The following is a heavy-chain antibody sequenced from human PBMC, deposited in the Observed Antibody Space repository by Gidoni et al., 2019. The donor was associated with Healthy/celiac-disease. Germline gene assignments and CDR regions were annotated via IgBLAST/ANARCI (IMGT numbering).Heavy chain of an antibody. D-gene: IGHD6-6*01. Sequence: QVQLQESGPGLVKPSQTLSLTCTVPGGSISSGSYYWSWIRQPAGKGLEWIGRIYTSGSTNYNPSLKSRVTISVDTSKNQFSLKLSSVTAADTAVYYCAGHSSSPDYWGQGTLVTVSS. CDR2: IYTSGST. CDR3: AGHSSSPDY. V-gene: IGHV4-61*02. CDR1: GGSISSGSYY. J-gene: IGHJ4*02.